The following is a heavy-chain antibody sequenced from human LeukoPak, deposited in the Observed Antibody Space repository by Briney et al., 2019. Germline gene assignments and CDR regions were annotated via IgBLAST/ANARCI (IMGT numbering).Heavy chain of an antibody. J-gene: IGHJ4*02. V-gene: IGHV3-48*03. CDR2: ISSSGSTI. CDR3: ARAHYYDSSGLDF. D-gene: IGHD3-22*01. CDR1: GFTFSDFP. Sequence: GGSLRLSCAASGFTFSDFPMIWVRQAPGKGLEWVSYISSSGSTIYYADSLKGRFTISRDNAKNSLYLQMNSLRAEDTAVYYCARAHYYDSSGLDFWGQGTLVTVSS.